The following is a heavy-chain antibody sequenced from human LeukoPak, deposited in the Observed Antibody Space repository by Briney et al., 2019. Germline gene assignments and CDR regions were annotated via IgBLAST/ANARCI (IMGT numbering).Heavy chain of an antibody. D-gene: IGHD3-3*01. CDR2: MNPNSGNT. V-gene: IGHV1-8*01. CDR3: ARGNVLRFLEWLLPRLHFDC. J-gene: IGHJ4*02. CDR1: GYTFTSYD. Sequence: ASVKVSCKTSGYTFTSYDINWVRQATGQRLEWMGWMNPNSGNTGYAQKFQGRVTMTRNTSISTDYMELSSLRSEDTAVYYCARGNVLRFLEWLLPRLHFDCWGQGTLVTVSS.